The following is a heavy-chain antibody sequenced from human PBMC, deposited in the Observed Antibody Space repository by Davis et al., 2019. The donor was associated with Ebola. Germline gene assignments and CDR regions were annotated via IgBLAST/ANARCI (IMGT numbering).Heavy chain of an antibody. Sequence: GESLKISCSASGFSFSTYGMHWVRQAPGKGLEWVGRIKRKTDGGTTDYAAPVKGRFAMSRDDSKNTLYLQMNSLKIDDTAVYYCTTLSTVTTMYFDLWGRGTLVTVSS. CDR1: GFSFSTYG. D-gene: IGHD4-17*01. J-gene: IGHJ2*01. CDR2: IKRKTDGGTT. CDR3: TTLSTVTTMYFDL. V-gene: IGHV3-15*01.